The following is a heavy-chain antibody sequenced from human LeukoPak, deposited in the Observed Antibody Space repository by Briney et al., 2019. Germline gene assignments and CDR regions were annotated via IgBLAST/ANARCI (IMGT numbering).Heavy chain of an antibody. CDR3: ARVMGSGWTGFDY. D-gene: IGHD6-19*01. CDR1: GGSITNYY. Sequence: SETLSLNCTVSGGSITNYYWTWIRQPPGKGLEWIGYTYDSGYTNYNPSLKSRVTISVDTSKNQFSLRVSSLTAADTAVYYCARVMGSGWTGFDYWGQGTLVTVSS. CDR2: TYDSGYT. V-gene: IGHV4-59*01. J-gene: IGHJ4*02.